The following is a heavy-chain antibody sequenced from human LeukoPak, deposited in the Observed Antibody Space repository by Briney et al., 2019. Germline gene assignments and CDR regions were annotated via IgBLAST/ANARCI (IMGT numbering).Heavy chain of an antibody. Sequence: PPETLSLTCTVSGGSISSSSYYWGWIRQPPGKGLEWIGSIYYSGSTYYNPSLKSRVTISVDTSKNQFSLKLSSVTAADTAVYYCASNVWFGEYNWFDPWGQGTLVTVSS. V-gene: IGHV4-39*01. CDR1: GGSISSSSYY. CDR3: ASNVWFGEYNWFDP. D-gene: IGHD3-10*01. J-gene: IGHJ5*02. CDR2: IYYSGST.